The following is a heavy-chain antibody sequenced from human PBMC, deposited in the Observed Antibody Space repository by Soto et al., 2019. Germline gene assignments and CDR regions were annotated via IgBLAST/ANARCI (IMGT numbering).Heavy chain of an antibody. CDR3: AKWRDGVTPGIMGVLEYWRHYY. D-gene: IGHD3-3*01. CDR2: INPQRGGI. Sequence: ASVKVSWKTCGYGFSAHYVHWVRLAPGQGLEWMGRINPQRGGIHFAQKFQGRVTMTRDTSISTAFMELSRLTSDDTAIYFCAKWRDGVTPGIMGVLEYWRHYY. J-gene: IGHJ6*03. CDR1: GYGFSAHY. V-gene: IGHV1-2*02.